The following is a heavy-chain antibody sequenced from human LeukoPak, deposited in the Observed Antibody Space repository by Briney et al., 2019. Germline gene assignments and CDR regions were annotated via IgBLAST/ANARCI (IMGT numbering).Heavy chain of an antibody. CDR1: GYTFTDYY. Sequence: ASVKVSCKTSGYTFTDYYLHWVRQAPGQGPEWMGWINPKSGGTNYAQKFQGRVTMTSDTSISTAYMDLFRLRSDDTAVYYCAGGIGGYSSSYFDYWGQGTLVTVSS. CDR3: AGGIGGYSSSYFDY. J-gene: IGHJ4*02. D-gene: IGHD3-10*01. V-gene: IGHV1-2*02. CDR2: INPKSGGT.